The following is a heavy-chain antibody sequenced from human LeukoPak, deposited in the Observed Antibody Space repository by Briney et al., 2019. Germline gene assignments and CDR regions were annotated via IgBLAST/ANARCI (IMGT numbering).Heavy chain of an antibody. CDR2: INPNSGGT. D-gene: IGHD3-16*02. CDR1: GYTFTGYY. CDR3: ATLRDLGELSPYDY. J-gene: IGHJ4*02. Sequence: ASVKVSCKASGYTFTGYYMHWVRQAPGQGLERMGWINPNSGGTNYAQKFQGRVTMTRDTSISTAYMELSRLRSDDTAVYYCATLRDLGELSPYDYWGQGTLVTVSS. V-gene: IGHV1-2*02.